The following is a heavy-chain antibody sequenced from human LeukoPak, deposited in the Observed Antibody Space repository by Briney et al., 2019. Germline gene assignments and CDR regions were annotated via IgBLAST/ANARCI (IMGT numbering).Heavy chain of an antibody. V-gene: IGHV3-66*01. CDR3: ARSKTYYYDSSGSRDAFDI. Sequence: GGSLRLSCEASGFTFSAYAMTWVRQAPGKGLEWVSSIGSDNKPHYSESVKGRFTISRDNSKNTLYLQMNSLRAEDTAVYYCARSKTYYYDSSGSRDAFDIWGQGTMVTVSS. J-gene: IGHJ3*02. CDR2: IGSDNKP. CDR1: GFTFSAYA. D-gene: IGHD3-22*01.